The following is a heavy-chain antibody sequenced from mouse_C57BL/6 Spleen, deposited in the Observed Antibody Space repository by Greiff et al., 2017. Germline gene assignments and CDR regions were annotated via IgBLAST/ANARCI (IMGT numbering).Heavy chain of an antibody. Sequence: QVQLQQPGAELVKPGASVQLSCKASGYTFTSYWMQWVKQRPGQGLEWIGAIDPSDSYTNYNQKFKGKATLTVDPSSSTAYMQLSSLTAEDSAVYYWARKVDHDYFDYWGQGTTLTVSS. CDR1: GYTFTSYW. V-gene: IGHV1-50*01. CDR2: IDPSDSYT. J-gene: IGHJ2*01. CDR3: ARKVDHDYFDY.